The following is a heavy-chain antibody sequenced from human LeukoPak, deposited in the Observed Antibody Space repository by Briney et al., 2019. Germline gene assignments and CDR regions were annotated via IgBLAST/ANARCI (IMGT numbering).Heavy chain of an antibody. V-gene: IGHV3-23*01. Sequence: PGGSLRLSCAASGFTFSSYAMSWVRQAPGKGLEWVSTISGSGGSTYYADSVKGRFTISRDNSKNTLDLQMNSLRAEDTAVYYCAKADSDTVVQCPPELYFNYWGQGTLVTVSS. CDR2: ISGSGGST. CDR3: AKADSDTVVQCPPELYFNY. D-gene: IGHD4-23*01. CDR1: GFTFSSYA. J-gene: IGHJ1*01.